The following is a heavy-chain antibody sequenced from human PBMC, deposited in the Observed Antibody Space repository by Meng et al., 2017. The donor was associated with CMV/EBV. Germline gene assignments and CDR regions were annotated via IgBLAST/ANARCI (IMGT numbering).Heavy chain of an antibody. CDR1: GFTFSSYE. D-gene: IGHD6-13*01. CDR2: ISSIGSTI. J-gene: IGHJ3*02. V-gene: IGHV3-48*03. CDR3: ARDNRKGQQLVRAFDI. Sequence: GGSLRLSCAASGFTFSSYEMNWVRQAPGKGLEWVSYISSIGSTIYYADSVKGRFTISRDNAKNSLYLQMNSLRAEDTAVYYCARDNRKGQQLVRAFDIWGQGTMVT.